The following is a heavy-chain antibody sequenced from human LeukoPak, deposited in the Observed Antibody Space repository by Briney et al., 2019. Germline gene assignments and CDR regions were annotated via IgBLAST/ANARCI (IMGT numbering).Heavy chain of an antibody. CDR2: INPNGGGT. J-gene: IGHJ4*02. CDR1: GYTFTGHY. D-gene: IGHD3-10*01. Sequence: GASVKVSCKASGYTFTGHYMHWVRQAPGQGLEWMGWINPNGGGTNYAQKFQGRVTMTRDTSISTAYMELSRLRSDDTAVYYCARGYYGSGSEDYWGQGTLITVSS. V-gene: IGHV1-2*02. CDR3: ARGYYGSGSEDY.